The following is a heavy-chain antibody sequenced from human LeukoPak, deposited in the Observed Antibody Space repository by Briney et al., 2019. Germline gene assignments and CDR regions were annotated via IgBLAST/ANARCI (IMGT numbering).Heavy chain of an antibody. D-gene: IGHD1-26*01. CDR1: GYTFTSYY. Sequence: ASVKVSCKASGYTFTSYYMHWVRQPPCQGREGMGIINPSTAATSYAQKFQGRVTMTRDTSTSTVYMELSSLRSEDTAVYYCARDSGSYSGFDYWGQGTLVTVSS. V-gene: IGHV1-46*01. CDR3: ARDSGSYSGFDY. CDR2: INPSTAAT. J-gene: IGHJ4*02.